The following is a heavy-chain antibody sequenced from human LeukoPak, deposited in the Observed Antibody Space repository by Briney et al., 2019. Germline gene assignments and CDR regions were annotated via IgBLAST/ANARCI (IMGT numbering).Heavy chain of an antibody. CDR2: ISGSGGST. D-gene: IGHD6-19*01. Sequence: GGTLRLSCAASGFTFSSYGMSWVRKAPGKGLEWVSAISGSGGSTYYADSVKGRFTISRDNAKNSLYLQMNSLRAEDTAVYYCVRRSIAVAGPFDYWGQGTLVTVSS. V-gene: IGHV3-23*01. CDR1: GFTFSSYG. CDR3: VRRSIAVAGPFDY. J-gene: IGHJ4*02.